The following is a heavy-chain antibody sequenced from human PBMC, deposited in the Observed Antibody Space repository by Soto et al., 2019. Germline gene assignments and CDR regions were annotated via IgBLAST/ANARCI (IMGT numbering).Heavy chain of an antibody. CDR1: GYTFTSYG. Sequence: ASVKVSCKASGYTFTSYGISWVRQAPGQGLEWMGWISAYNGNTNYAQKLQGRVTMTTDTSTSTAYMELRSLRSDDTAVYYCARGAGMGIVATIGDDSGQGTLVTVSS. CDR2: ISAYNGNT. CDR3: ARGAGMGIVATIGDD. J-gene: IGHJ4*02. V-gene: IGHV1-18*01. D-gene: IGHD5-12*01.